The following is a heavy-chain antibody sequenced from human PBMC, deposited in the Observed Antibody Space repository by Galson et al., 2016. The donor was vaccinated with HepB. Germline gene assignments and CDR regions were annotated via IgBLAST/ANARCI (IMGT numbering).Heavy chain of an antibody. D-gene: IGHD1-14*01. CDR3: VRVGTKVSGLGRKYNWFDP. CDR2: IKQSGSEK. Sequence: SLRLSCAASGFTFSDYWMNWVRQAPGKGLEWVAIIKQSGSEKHYVDSLKGRFTISRDNAKNSLFLQMNSLRAEDTAVYYCVRVGTKVSGLGRKYNWFDPWGQGTLVTVSS. J-gene: IGHJ5*02. V-gene: IGHV3-7*02. CDR1: GFTFSDYW.